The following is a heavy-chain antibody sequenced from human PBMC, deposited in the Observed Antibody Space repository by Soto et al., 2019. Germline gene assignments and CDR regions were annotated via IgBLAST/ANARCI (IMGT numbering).Heavy chain of an antibody. CDR3: ARDLMKKLRFNYYYMYV. CDR1: GFTFSSYS. J-gene: IGHJ6*03. D-gene: IGHD3-3*01. CDR2: ISSSSSTI. V-gene: IGHV3-48*01. Sequence: EVQLVESGGGLVQPGGSLRLSCAASGFTFSSYSMNWVRQAPGKGLEWVSYISSSSSTIYYADSVKGRFTISRDNAKNSLYLQMNSLRAEDTAVYYCARDLMKKLRFNYYYMYVWGKGTTVTVSS.